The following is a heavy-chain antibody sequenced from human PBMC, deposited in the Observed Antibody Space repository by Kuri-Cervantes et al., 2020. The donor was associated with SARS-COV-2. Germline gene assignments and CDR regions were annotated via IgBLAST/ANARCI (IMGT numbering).Heavy chain of an antibody. D-gene: IGHD3-16*01. CDR3: AKGKELPHYVYVMDV. Sequence: ETLSLTCAASGFTFSSYAMSWVRQAPGKGLEWVSAISGSGGSTYYADSVKGRFTISRDNSKNTLYMQMNSLIAEDTAVCYCAKGKELPHYVYVMDVWGQGTTVTVSS. CDR2: ISGSGGST. V-gene: IGHV3-23*01. J-gene: IGHJ6*02. CDR1: GFTFSSYA.